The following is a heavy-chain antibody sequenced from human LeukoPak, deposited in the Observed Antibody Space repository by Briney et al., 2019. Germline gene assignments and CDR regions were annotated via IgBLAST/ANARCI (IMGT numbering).Heavy chain of an antibody. D-gene: IGHD3-9*01. CDR2: INHSGST. CDR1: GGSFSGYY. V-gene: IGHV4-34*01. J-gene: IGHJ5*02. CDR3: ASRYYDILTGSTNNWFDP. Sequence: PSETLSLTCAVYGGSFSGYYWSWIRQPPGKGLEWIGEINHSGSTNYNPSLKSRDTISVDTSKNQFSLKLSSVTAADTAVYYCASRYYDILTGSTNNWFDPWGQGTLVTVSS.